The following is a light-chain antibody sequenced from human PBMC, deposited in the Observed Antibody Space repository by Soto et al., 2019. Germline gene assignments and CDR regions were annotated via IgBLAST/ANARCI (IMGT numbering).Light chain of an antibody. J-gene: IGLJ1*01. CDR1: SSDVGGYNF. CDR3: CADAGRSTYV. CDR2: EVS. Sequence: QSVLTQPASVSGSPEQSITISCTGTSSDVGGYNFVSWYQQHPGKAPKFMIYEVSNRPSGVSDRFSGSKSGNTASLTISGLQAEDEADYYCCADAGRSTYVFGTGTKVTVL. V-gene: IGLV2-14*01.